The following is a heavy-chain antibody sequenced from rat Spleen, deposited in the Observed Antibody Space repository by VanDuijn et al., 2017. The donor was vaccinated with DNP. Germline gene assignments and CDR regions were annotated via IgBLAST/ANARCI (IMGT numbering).Heavy chain of an antibody. CDR1: GFSLTNYG. CDR3: TKYYGFDY. J-gene: IGHJ2*01. Sequence: QVQLKESGPGLVQPSRTLSLTCTVSGFSLTNYGVSWVRQPPGKGLEWIAAISSGGSTYYNSALKSRLSVSRDTSKSQVFLKMNSLQTEDTAIYFCTKYYGFDYWGQGVMVTVSS. CDR2: ISSGGST. V-gene: IGHV2-6*01. D-gene: IGHD1-6*01.